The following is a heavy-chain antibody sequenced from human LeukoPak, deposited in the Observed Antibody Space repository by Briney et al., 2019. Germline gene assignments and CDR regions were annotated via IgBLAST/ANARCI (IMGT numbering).Heavy chain of an antibody. J-gene: IGHJ4*02. CDR3: TRDRSGQD. CDR2: IKQDGSEK. D-gene: IGHD1-1*01. CDR1: GFTFSSYL. Sequence: PGGSLRLSCAASGFTFSSYLMSWVRQAPGKGLQWVANIKQDGSEKYYVDSVKGRFTISRDNAKNSLYLQMNSLRAEDTAVYYCTRDRSGQDWGQGTLVTVSS. V-gene: IGHV3-7*05.